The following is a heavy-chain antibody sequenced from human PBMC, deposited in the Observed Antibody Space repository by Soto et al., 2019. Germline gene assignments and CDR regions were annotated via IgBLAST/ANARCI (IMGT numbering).Heavy chain of an antibody. D-gene: IGHD3-22*01. CDR3: VYYSSRYQRRNMDV. CDR2: IYYSGST. CDR1: GGSISSSSYY. V-gene: IGHV4-39*01. J-gene: IGHJ6*04. Sequence: SETLSLTCTVSGGSISSSSYYWGWIRQPPGKGLEWIGSIYYSGSTYYNPSLKSRVTISVDTPKNQFSLKLSSVTAADTAVYYCVYYSSRYQRRNMDVWGKGTTVTVSS.